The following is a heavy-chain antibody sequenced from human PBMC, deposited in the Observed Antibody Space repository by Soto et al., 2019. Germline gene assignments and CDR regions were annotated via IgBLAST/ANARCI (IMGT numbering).Heavy chain of an antibody. CDR2: ISGYNGNT. CDR1: GYTFTSYD. Sequence: QVQVVQSGAEVKKPGASVKVSCKTSGYTFTSYDISWVRQAPGQGLEWMGWISGYNGNTNYAQKLQGRVTMTTDTSTRTVYLELRSLRSDDTAVYYCARESATTHDGFDIWGQGTMVIVSS. V-gene: IGHV1-18*01. D-gene: IGHD4-17*01. CDR3: ARESATTHDGFDI. J-gene: IGHJ3*02.